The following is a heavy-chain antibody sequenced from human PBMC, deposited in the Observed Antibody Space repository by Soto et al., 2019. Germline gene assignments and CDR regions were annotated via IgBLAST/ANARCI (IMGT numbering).Heavy chain of an antibody. V-gene: IGHV3-21*01. CDR3: ARENGHCTDACNRGAFDI. Sequence: EVQVVESGGGLVKPGGSLRLSCAASGFTFSEYSFLWVRQAPGKGLEWLSFIANGDNHIFYSDSVKGRFTISRDNVKKSVYLVLNCRRAVDAAVYYCARENGHCTDACNRGAFDIWGQGTMVTVSS. CDR1: GFTFSEYS. CDR2: IANGDNHI. D-gene: IGHD2-2*01. J-gene: IGHJ3*02.